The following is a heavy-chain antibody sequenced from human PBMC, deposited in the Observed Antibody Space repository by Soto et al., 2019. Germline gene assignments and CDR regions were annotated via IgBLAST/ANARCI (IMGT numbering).Heavy chain of an antibody. CDR1: DDSISSNSNY. Sequence: SETLSLTCTVSDDSISSNSNYCAWIRQPPGKGLEWIASIYYTGNTYYNPSLKSRVTMSVDTSKNQFSLKLSSVTAADTAVFYCARRPVGRRDFDYWGQGTLVTSPQ. V-gene: IGHV4-39*01. J-gene: IGHJ4*02. CDR2: IYYTGNT. CDR3: ARRPVGRRDFDY. D-gene: IGHD1-26*01.